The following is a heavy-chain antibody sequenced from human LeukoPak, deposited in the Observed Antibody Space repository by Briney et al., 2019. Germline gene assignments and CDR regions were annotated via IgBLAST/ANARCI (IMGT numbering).Heavy chain of an antibody. CDR3: ARFGTSSSLFFDQ. Sequence: PSETLSLTCTVSGGSISAYYWSWIRQPPGKGLEWIGYIHYSGTTNYYPSLKSRVTIALDTSKNQFSLKLNSVTAADTAVYYCARFGTSSSLFFDQWGQGTLVTVSS. V-gene: IGHV4-59*01. J-gene: IGHJ4*02. CDR1: GGSISAYY. D-gene: IGHD6-6*01. CDR2: IHYSGTT.